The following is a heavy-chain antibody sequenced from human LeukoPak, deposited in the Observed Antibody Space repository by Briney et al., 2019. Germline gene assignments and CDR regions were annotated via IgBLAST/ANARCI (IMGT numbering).Heavy chain of an antibody. J-gene: IGHJ4*02. Sequence: SETLSLTCAVYGGSFSGYYWSWIRQPPGKGLEWIGEINHSGSTNYNPSLKSRVTISVDTSKNQFSLKLSSVTAADTAVYYCAREAGGVLWFGEFYYFDYWGQGTLVTASS. CDR3: AREAGGVLWFGEFYYFDY. CDR1: GGSFSGYY. CDR2: INHSGST. V-gene: IGHV4-34*01. D-gene: IGHD3-10*01.